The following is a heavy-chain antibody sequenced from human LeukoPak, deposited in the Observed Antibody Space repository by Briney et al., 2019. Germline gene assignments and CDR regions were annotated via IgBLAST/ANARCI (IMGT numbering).Heavy chain of an antibody. J-gene: IGHJ6*02. CDR2: LCSSGSTI. D-gene: IGHD5-18*01. CDR1: GFNFSWYE. V-gene: IGHV3-48*03. CDR3: AREDTAMVNYYYYGMDV. Sequence: GSLRPSRAGSGFNFSWYEMDWVRQASGKGLEWVSYLCSSGSTIYYADSVKGRFTISRDNAKNSLYLQMNSLRAEDTAVYYCAREDTAMVNYYYYGMDVWGQGTTVTVSS.